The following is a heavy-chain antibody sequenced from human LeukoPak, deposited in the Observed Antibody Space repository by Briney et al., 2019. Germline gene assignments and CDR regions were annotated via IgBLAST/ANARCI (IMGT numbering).Heavy chain of an antibody. V-gene: IGHV3-11*01. CDR2: ISSSGSTI. D-gene: IGHD5-18*01. J-gene: IGHJ4*02. CDR3: ARLSDTAMDFDY. Sequence: GGSLRLSCAASGFTFSDYYMSWIRQAPGKGLEWVSCISSSGSTIYYADSVKGRFTISRDNPKNSLYLQMNSLRAEDTAVYYCARLSDTAMDFDYWGQGTLVTVSS. CDR1: GFTFSDYY.